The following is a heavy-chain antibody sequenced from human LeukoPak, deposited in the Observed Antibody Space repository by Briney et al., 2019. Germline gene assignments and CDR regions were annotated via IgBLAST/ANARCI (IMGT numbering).Heavy chain of an antibody. V-gene: IGHV1-2*02. CDR1: GYTFTGYY. J-gene: IGHJ3*02. Sequence: ASVKVSCKASGYTFTGYYMHWVRQAPGEGLEWIGWISPNTGGTIYAQKFQGRVTMTRDTSIITVYMELSKLRSDDTAFYYCAREVGSGTFDIWGQGTMVTVSS. D-gene: IGHD6-25*01. CDR2: ISPNTGGT. CDR3: AREVGSGTFDI.